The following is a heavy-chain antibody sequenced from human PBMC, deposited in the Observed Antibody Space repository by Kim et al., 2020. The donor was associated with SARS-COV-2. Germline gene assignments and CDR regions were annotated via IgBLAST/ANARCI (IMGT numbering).Heavy chain of an antibody. CDR3: ARVSRGCYSDY. J-gene: IGHJ4*02. D-gene: IGHD1-26*01. V-gene: IGHV3-53*01. Sequence: TTYADSVKGRITISRDNSKNTLYLQMSSLRAEDTAVYYCARVSRGCYSDYWGQGTLVTVSS. CDR2: T.